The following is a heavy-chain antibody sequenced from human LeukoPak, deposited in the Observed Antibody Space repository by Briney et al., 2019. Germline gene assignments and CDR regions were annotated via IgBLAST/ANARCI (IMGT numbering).Heavy chain of an antibody. J-gene: IGHJ5*02. CDR1: SYTFTSYG. D-gene: IGHD4-17*01. CDR2: ISAYNGNT. V-gene: IGHV1-18*01. Sequence: ASVKVSCKASSYTFTSYGISWVRQAPGQGLEWMGWISAYNGNTNYAQKLQGRVTMTTDTSTSTAYMELRSLRSDDTAVYYCARGHYGDYPEPYNWFDPWGQGTLVTVSS. CDR3: ARGHYGDYPEPYNWFDP.